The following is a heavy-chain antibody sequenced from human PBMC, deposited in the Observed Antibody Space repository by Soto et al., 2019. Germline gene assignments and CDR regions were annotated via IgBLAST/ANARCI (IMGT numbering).Heavy chain of an antibody. D-gene: IGHD6-19*01. CDR3: ARVEVGYSSGWYPMRYYYYGMDV. CDR2: IHHSGTT. Sequence: SETLSLTCSVSGDSVNDNNYSWGWIRQPPGKGLEWIATIHHSGTTHHTPSLQSRVTISVDTSKNQFSLKLSSVTAADTAVYYCARVEVGYSSGWYPMRYYYYGMDVWGQGTTVTVSS. V-gene: IGHV4-39*07. J-gene: IGHJ6*02. CDR1: GDSVNDNNYS.